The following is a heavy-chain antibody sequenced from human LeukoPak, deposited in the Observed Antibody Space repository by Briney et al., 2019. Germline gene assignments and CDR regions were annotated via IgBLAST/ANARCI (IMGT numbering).Heavy chain of an antibody. CDR1: GGSISSGSYY. V-gene: IGHV4-61*02. Sequence: SETLSLTCTVSGGSISSGSYYWSWIRQPAGKGLEWIGRIYTSGSTNYNPSLKSRVTISVDTSKNQFSLKLSSVTAADTAVYYCAGAGWSGYLGAIDYWGQGTLVTVSS. CDR3: AGAGWSGYLGAIDY. D-gene: IGHD3-3*01. CDR2: IYTSGST. J-gene: IGHJ4*02.